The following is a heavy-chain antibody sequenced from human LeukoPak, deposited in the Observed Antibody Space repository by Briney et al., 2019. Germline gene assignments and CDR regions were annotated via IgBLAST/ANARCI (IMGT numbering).Heavy chain of an antibody. CDR1: GGSISSYY. D-gene: IGHD6-13*01. CDR3: ARAHSSSWYVYNY. J-gene: IGHJ4*02. Sequence: SETLSLTCTVSGGSISSYYWSWIRQPAGKGLEWIGRIYTSGSTNYNASLKSRVSISVDTSKNQFSLKLSSVTAADTAVYYCARAHSSSWYVYNYWGQGTLVTVSS. CDR2: IYTSGST. V-gene: IGHV4-4*07.